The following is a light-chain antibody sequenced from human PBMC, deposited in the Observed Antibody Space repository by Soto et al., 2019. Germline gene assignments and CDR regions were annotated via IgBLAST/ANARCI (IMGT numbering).Light chain of an antibody. Sequence: EIVLTQSPATPSLSPGERATLSCRASQSVTWYLAWYQQKPGQAPRLLIYDATNRATGIPARFSGSGSGTDFTLTISSLEPEDFAVYYCQQRTNWLTFGGGTRVEI. V-gene: IGKV3-11*01. CDR2: DAT. J-gene: IGKJ4*01. CDR1: QSVTWY. CDR3: QQRTNWLT.